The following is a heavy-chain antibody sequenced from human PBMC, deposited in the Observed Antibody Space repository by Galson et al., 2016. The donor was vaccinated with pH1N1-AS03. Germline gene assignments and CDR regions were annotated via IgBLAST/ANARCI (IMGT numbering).Heavy chain of an antibody. CDR2: ISPYNGNT. J-gene: IGHJ5*02. Sequence: SVKVSCKASGYTFPNFGMSWVRQAPGQGLKWMGWISPYNGNTQYAQRLEGRVTMTTDTSTNTAYLELRSLTYDDTAVYYCARAAPFDPWGHGTLVIVSS. D-gene: IGHD2-15*01. CDR1: GYTFPNFG. CDR3: ARAAPFDP. V-gene: IGHV1-18*04.